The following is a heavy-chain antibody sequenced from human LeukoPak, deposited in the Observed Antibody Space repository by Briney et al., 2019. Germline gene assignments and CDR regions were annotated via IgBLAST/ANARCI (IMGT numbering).Heavy chain of an antibody. CDR2: IRYDGSNK. J-gene: IGHJ4*02. V-gene: IGHV3-30*02. D-gene: IGHD5-24*01. Sequence: GGSLRLSCAASGFTFSSYGTHWVRQAPGKGLEWVAFIRYDGSNKYYADSVKGRFTISRDNSKNTLYLQMNSLRAEDTAVYYCAKDRGLRLDFGDGYNFPDYWGQGTLVTVSS. CDR3: AKDRGLRLDFGDGYNFPDY. CDR1: GFTFSSYG.